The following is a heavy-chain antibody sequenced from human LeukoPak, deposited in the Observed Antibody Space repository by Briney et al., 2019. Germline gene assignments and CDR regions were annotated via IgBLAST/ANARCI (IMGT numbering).Heavy chain of an antibody. V-gene: IGHV3-30-3*01. CDR1: GFTFSSYA. D-gene: IGHD2-21*02. Sequence: GGSLRLSCAASGFTFSSYAMHWVRQAPGKGLVWVAVISYEGSNKQYADSVKGRFTISRDNSKNTLDLQMNSLRAEDTAVYYCARDLVVTAIHYFQHWGQGTLVTVSS. CDR3: ARDLVVTAIHYFQH. CDR2: ISYEGSNK. J-gene: IGHJ1*01.